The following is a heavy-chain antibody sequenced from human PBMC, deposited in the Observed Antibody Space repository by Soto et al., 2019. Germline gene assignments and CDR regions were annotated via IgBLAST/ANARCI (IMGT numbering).Heavy chain of an antibody. CDR2: ISWNSGSI. CDR3: ARDVWFGSS. V-gene: IGHV3-9*01. Sequence: PGGSLRLSCAASGFTFDDYAMHWVRQAPGKGLEWVSGISWNSGSIGYADSVKGRFTISRDNAKNSLYLQMNSLRAEDTAVYHCARDVWFGSSWGQGTLVTVSS. J-gene: IGHJ4*02. D-gene: IGHD3-10*01. CDR1: GFTFDDYA.